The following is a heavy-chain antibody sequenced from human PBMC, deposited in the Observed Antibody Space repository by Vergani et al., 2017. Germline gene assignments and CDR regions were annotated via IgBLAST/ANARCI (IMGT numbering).Heavy chain of an antibody. CDR1: GYTFTSYD. J-gene: IGHJ4*02. D-gene: IGHD1-14*01. CDR3: ARGPSRIFTSEPYSFDR. Sequence: QVQLVQSGAEVKEPGASVKVSCTTSGYTFTSYDINWVRQAAGQGLGWMGWMNPDSGNTGFALKFQGRVTMTRDSSISTAYMELSSLGSEDTALYYWARGPSRIFTSEPYSFDRWGLGTLVTVSS. CDR2: MNPDSGNT. V-gene: IGHV1-8*01.